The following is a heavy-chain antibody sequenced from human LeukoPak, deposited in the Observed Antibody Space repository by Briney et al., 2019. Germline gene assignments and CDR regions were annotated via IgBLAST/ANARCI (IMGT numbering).Heavy chain of an antibody. V-gene: IGHV3-7*01. Sequence: TGGSLRLSCAASGFTFSSYWMSWVRQAPGKGLEWVANINQDESEKYYVDSLMGRFTISRDNAKNSLYLQMNSLRAEDTAVYYCARLDILTGYYYFDYWGQGTLVTVSS. J-gene: IGHJ4*02. CDR2: INQDESEK. D-gene: IGHD3-9*01. CDR1: GFTFSSYW. CDR3: ARLDILTGYYYFDY.